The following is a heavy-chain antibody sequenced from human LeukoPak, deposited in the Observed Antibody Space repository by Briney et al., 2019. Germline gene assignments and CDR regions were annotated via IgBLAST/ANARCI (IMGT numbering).Heavy chain of an antibody. J-gene: IGHJ4*02. D-gene: IGHD2-2*02. CDR3: ARRLCSSSCYMDY. V-gene: IGHV5-51*01. Sequence: GESLKISCKGTGYSFTSYWIGWVRQMPGKGLEWMGIIYPGDSDTRYSPSFQGQVTISADKSISTAYLQWSSLQASDTVMYYCARRLCSSSCYMDYWGQGTLVTVSS. CDR2: IYPGDSDT. CDR1: GYSFTSYW.